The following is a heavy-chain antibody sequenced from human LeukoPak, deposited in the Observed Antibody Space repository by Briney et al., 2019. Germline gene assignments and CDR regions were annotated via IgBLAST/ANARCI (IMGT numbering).Heavy chain of an antibody. CDR3: ARVCVTRTPRCHDY. D-gene: IGHD1-20*01. J-gene: IGHJ4*02. CDR2: INQDGSEK. Sequence: GGSLRLSCAASGFTFSTYWMSWVRQAPGKGLEWVANINQDGSEKYYVDSVKGRFTISRDNAKNSLYLQLNSLRVEDTAVYYCARVCVTRTPRCHDYWGQGTLVTVSS. CDR1: GFTFSTYW. V-gene: IGHV3-7*01.